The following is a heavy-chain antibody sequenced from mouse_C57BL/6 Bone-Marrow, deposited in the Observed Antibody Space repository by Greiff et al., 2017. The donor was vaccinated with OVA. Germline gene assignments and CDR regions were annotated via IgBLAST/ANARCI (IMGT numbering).Heavy chain of an antibody. CDR1: GYTFTSYG. J-gene: IGHJ1*03. V-gene: IGHV1-81*01. CDR2: IYPRSGHT. CDR3: SRVDYYGVYWYFDV. Sequence: QVQLQQSGAELARPGASVKLSCKASGYTFTSYGISWVKQRTGQGLEWIGEIYPRSGHTYYNEKFKGKATLTADKSSSTAYMELRSLTSDDSAVYFCSRVDYYGVYWYFDVWGTGTTVTVSS. D-gene: IGHD1-1*01.